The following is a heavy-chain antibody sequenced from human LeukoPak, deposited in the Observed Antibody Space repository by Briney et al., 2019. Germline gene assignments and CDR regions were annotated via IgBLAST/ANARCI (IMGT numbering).Heavy chain of an antibody. CDR1: GGSFSGYY. CDR2: INHSGST. V-gene: IGHV4-34*01. Sequence: SETLSLTXAVYGGSFSGYYWSWIRQPPGKGLEWIGEINHSGSTNYNPSLKSRVTISVDTSKNQFSLKLSSVTAADTAVYYCARGNPPIGNYWGQGTLVTVSS. J-gene: IGHJ4*02. D-gene: IGHD1-26*01. CDR3: ARGNPPIGNY.